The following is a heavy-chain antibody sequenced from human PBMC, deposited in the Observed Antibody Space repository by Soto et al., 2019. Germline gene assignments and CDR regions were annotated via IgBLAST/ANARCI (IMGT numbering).Heavy chain of an antibody. CDR1: AFSLTTSGVG. J-gene: IGHJ5*01. CDR3: APRVFWRPFDWSLGWFDS. D-gene: IGHD3-9*01. Sequence: SGPTLVNPTQTLTLTCTFSAFSLTTSGVGVGWIRQPPEKALEWLALIYSTDDKRYNPSLKSRLTITKDTSKNQVVLTMTNIDPVDTATYYCAPRVFWRPFDWSLGWFDSWGQGTLVTVSS. V-gene: IGHV2-5*01. CDR2: IYSTDDK.